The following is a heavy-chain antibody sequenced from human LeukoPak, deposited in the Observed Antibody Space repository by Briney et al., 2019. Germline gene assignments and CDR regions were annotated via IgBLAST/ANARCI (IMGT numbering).Heavy chain of an antibody. D-gene: IGHD3-10*01. Sequence: PSETLSLTCTVSGGSISRYYWSWIRRPPGKGLEWIGYIYYSGSTNYNPSLKSRVTISVDTSKNHFSLKLSSVTAADTAVYYCARTTMVRGTYYMDVWGKGTTVTISS. J-gene: IGHJ6*03. CDR2: IYYSGST. CDR1: GGSISRYY. V-gene: IGHV4-59*01. CDR3: ARTTMVRGTYYMDV.